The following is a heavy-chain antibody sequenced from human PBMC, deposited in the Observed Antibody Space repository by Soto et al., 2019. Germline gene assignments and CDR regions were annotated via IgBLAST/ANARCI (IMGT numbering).Heavy chain of an antibody. Sequence: QVQVLQSGPEVQRPGASVTVSCKNSGYTFSTSGISWGRQAPGQGREWVGWIRPDNGNRKSAQRLQARVTLTTDTSASTADMELLSLTSDDTDMYYCARETESNRYNYWGQGTLVTVSS. CDR1: GYTFSTSG. D-gene: IGHD2-2*02. CDR3: ARETESNRYNY. V-gene: IGHV1-18*01. CDR2: IRPDNGNR. J-gene: IGHJ4*02.